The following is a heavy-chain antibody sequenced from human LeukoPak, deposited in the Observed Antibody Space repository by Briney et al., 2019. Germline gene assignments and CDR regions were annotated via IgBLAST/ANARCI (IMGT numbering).Heavy chain of an antibody. J-gene: IGHJ6*02. CDR2: IIPIFGTA. Sequence: SVKVSCKASGGTFSSYAISWVRQAPGQGLEWMGGIIPIFGTANYAQKFQGRATITADESTSTAYMELSSLRSEDTAVYYCARGYIVVVTAITSPPQVVGGMDVWGQGTTVTVSS. D-gene: IGHD2-21*02. V-gene: IGHV1-69*13. CDR3: ARGYIVVVTAITSPPQVVGGMDV. CDR1: GGTFSSYA.